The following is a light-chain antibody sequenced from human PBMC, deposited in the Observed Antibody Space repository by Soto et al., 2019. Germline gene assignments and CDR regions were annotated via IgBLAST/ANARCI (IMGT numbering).Light chain of an antibody. Sequence: DIQMTQSPSSLSASVGDRVTITCQASDDIDNFLSWYQQTPGKAPKLLIHDASTLQSGVPSRFSGSGSGTDFTLTISSLQPEDFATYYCQQLNSYPQWTFGQGTKVEIK. CDR3: QQLNSYPQWT. J-gene: IGKJ1*01. CDR1: DDIDNF. CDR2: DAS. V-gene: IGKV1-9*01.